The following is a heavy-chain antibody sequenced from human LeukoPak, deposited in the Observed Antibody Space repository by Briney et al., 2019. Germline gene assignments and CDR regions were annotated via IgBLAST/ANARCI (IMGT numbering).Heavy chain of an antibody. Sequence: GESLKISCKGSGYSFTSYWIAWVRQMPGKGLEWMGIISPGDTEIRYSPSFQGQVTISADKSISTAYLQWSSPKASDTAMYYCARASRDGYNQNFDYWGQGTLVTVSS. D-gene: IGHD5-24*01. CDR3: ARASRDGYNQNFDY. J-gene: IGHJ4*02. CDR1: GYSFTSYW. CDR2: ISPGDTEI. V-gene: IGHV5-51*01.